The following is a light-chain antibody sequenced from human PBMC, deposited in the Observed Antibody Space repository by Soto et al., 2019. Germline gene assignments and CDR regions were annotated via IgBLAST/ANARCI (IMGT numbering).Light chain of an antibody. Sequence: QSALTQPASVSGSPGQAITISCTGTSSDGGGYNYVSWYQQYPGKAPKLMIYDVSNRPSGVSNRFSGSKSGNTASLTISGLQAEDEADYYCSSYTSSSTYVFGTGTKVTVL. J-gene: IGLJ1*01. CDR3: SSYTSSSTYV. V-gene: IGLV2-14*01. CDR2: DVS. CDR1: SSDGGGYNY.